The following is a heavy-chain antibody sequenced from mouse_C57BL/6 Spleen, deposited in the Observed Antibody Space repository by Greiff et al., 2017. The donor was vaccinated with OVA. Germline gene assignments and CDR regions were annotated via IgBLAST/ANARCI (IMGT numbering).Heavy chain of an antibody. D-gene: IGHD1-1*01. CDR1: GYTFTSYW. J-gene: IGHJ1*03. V-gene: IGHV1-55*01. CDR3: ARGRITTVVYWYFDV. CDR2: IYPGSGST. Sequence: QVQLQQPGAELVKPGASVKMSCKASGYTFTSYWITWVKQRPGQGLEWIGDIYPGSGSTNYNEKFKSKATLTVDTSSSTAYMQLSSLTSEDSAVYYCARGRITTVVYWYFDVWGTGTTVTVSS.